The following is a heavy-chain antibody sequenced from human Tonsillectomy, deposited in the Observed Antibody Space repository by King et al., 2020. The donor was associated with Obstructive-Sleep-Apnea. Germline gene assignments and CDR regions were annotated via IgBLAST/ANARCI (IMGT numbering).Heavy chain of an antibody. V-gene: IGHV3-48*04. Sequence: VQLVESGGGLVQPGGSLRLSCAASGFTFYSYSMNWVRQAPGKGLEWVSYISSSSSDIYYADSVKGRLTISRDNAKYSLSLQMSSLRAEDTAVYYCARDISFPLVGGTYYHYGMDVWGQGTTVTVSS. J-gene: IGHJ6*02. D-gene: IGHD3-10*01. CDR1: GFTFYSYS. CDR2: ISSSSSDI. CDR3: ARDISFPLVGGTYYHYGMDV.